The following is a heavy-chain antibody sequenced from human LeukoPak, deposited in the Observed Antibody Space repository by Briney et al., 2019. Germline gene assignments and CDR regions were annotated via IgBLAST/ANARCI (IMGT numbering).Heavy chain of an antibody. D-gene: IGHD3-22*01. CDR1: GYTFTSYY. J-gene: IGHJ5*02. CDR3: ARGGYYDPNWFDP. V-gene: IGHV1-46*01. CDR2: INPSDGST. Sequence: ASVKVSCKASGYTFTSYYIHWVRQAPGQGLEWMGVINPSDGSTTYAQKFQGRVTMTRDMSTSTVYMELSSLRSEDTAVYYCARGGYYDPNWFDPWGQGTLVTVSS.